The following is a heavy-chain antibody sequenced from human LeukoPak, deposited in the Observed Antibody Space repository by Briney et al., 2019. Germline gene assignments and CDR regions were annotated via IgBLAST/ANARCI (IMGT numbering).Heavy chain of an antibody. V-gene: IGHV1-2*02. Sequence: ASVKVSCKASGYTFTGYYMHWVRQAPGHGLEWMGWINPDSGGTYYAQRFQGRVTMTRDTSISTAYMELSRLISDDTAEYYCARAFGSSAYYYYWGQGTLVTVSS. CDR3: ARAFGSSAYYYY. D-gene: IGHD3-22*01. J-gene: IGHJ4*02. CDR1: GYTFTGYY. CDR2: INPDSGGT.